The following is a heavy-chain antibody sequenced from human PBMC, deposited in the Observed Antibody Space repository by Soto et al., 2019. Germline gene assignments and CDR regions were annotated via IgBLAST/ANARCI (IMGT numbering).Heavy chain of an antibody. Sequence: GGSLRLSCAASGFTFSSYAMHWVRQAPGKGLEWVAVISYDGSNKYYADSVKGRFTISRDNSKNTLYLQMNSLRAEDTAVYYCARSEDYWNYDYWGQGTLVTVSS. CDR2: ISYDGSNK. J-gene: IGHJ4*02. CDR1: GFTFSSYA. CDR3: ARSEDYWNYDY. V-gene: IGHV3-30-3*01. D-gene: IGHD1-1*01.